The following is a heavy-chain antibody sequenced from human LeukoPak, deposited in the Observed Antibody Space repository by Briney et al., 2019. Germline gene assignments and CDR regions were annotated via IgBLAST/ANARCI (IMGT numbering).Heavy chain of an antibody. CDR3: AREMATTPGASDI. Sequence: SETLSLTCTVSGGSISSYYWSWLRQPPGKGLEWIGYIYTSGSTNYNPSLKSRVTISVDTSKNQFSLKLSSVTAADTAVYYCAREMATTPGASDIWGQGTMVTVSS. CDR1: GGSISSYY. V-gene: IGHV4-4*09. J-gene: IGHJ3*02. D-gene: IGHD5-24*01. CDR2: IYTSGST.